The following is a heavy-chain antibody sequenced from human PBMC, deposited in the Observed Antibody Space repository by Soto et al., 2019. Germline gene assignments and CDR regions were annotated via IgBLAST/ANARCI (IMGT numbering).Heavy chain of an antibody. D-gene: IGHD6-19*01. CDR2: MDPTRGHS. J-gene: IGHJ4*02. CDR3: ARAAYRSLYYFDY. V-gene: IGHV1-8*01. CDR1: GYNISSYD. Sequence: ASVKVSCKASGYNISSYDIIWVRQAAGQGLEWMGWMDPTRGHSDSVQNFRGRVTMTTNISASTAYMELSGLRSDDTGVYYCARAAYRSLYYFDYWGPGTLVTVSS.